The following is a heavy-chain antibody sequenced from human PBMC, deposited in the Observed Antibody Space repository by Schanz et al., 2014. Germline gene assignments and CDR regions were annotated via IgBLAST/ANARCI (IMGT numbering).Heavy chain of an antibody. V-gene: IGHV3-74*01. CDR3: TRDRPHSWFDP. Sequence: EEHLVESGGGLVQPGGSLRLSCSASGFTFTAHCMHWVRQVPGKGLVWVSRTNNDGSDTVYADSVKGRFTASRDNAKNTLYLQMNSLRADDTAVYYCTRDRPHSWFDPWGQGTLVTVSS. CDR2: TNNDGSDT. D-gene: IGHD6-6*01. CDR1: GFTFTAHC. J-gene: IGHJ5*02.